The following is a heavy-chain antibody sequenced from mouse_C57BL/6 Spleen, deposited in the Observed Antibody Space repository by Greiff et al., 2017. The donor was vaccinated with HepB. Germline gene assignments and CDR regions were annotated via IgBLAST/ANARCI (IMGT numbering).Heavy chain of an antibody. J-gene: IGHJ4*01. V-gene: IGHV7-3*01. D-gene: IGHD2-5*01. CDR3: ARSYYSNFYAMDY. CDR1: GFTFTDYY. CDR2: IRNKANGYTT. Sequence: EVQGVESGGGLVQPGGSLSLSCAASGFTFTDYYMSWVRQPPGKALEWLGFIRNKANGYTTEYSASVKGRFTISRDNSQSILYLQMNALRAEDSATYYCARSYYSNFYAMDYWGQGTSVTVSS.